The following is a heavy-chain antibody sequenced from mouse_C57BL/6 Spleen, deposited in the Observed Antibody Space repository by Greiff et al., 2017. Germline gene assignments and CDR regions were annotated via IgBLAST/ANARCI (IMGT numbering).Heavy chain of an antibody. J-gene: IGHJ4*01. D-gene: IGHD2-4*01. CDR1: GFTFSSYA. CDR3: TRGTYDYDGNMDY. Sequence: VQLKESGEGLVKPGGSLKLSCAASGFTFSSYAMSWVRQTPEKRLEWVAYISSGGDYIYYADTVKGRFTISRDNARNTLYLQMSSLKSEDTAMYYCTRGTYDYDGNMDYWGQGTSVTVSS. V-gene: IGHV5-9-1*02. CDR2: ISSGGDYI.